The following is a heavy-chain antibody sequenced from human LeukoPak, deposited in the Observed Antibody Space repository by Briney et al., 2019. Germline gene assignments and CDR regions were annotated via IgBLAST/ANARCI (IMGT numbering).Heavy chain of an antibody. CDR3: AKDRYSNYNSGAGFDY. V-gene: IGHV3-9*01. D-gene: IGHD5-12*01. Sequence: GGSLRLSCAASGFTFDDYAMHWVRQAPGKGLEWGSGISGNSGSIGYADSVKGRFTISRDNGKNSLYLQMTSLRAEDTALYYCAKDRYSNYNSGAGFDYWGQGTLVTVSS. J-gene: IGHJ4*02. CDR1: GFTFDDYA. CDR2: ISGNSGSI.